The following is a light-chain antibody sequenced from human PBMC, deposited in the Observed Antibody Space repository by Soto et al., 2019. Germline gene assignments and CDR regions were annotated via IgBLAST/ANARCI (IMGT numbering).Light chain of an antibody. CDR3: AAWDDSLGGPVV. J-gene: IGLJ2*01. CDR2: RNN. Sequence: QSVLTQPPSASGTPGQRVTISCSGSSSNIGSNYVYWYQQLPGTAPKLLIYRNNQRPSGVPDRFSCSKAGTSASLAISGLRSEDEADYYCAAWDDSLGGPVVFGGGTKLTVL. V-gene: IGLV1-47*01. CDR1: SSNIGSNY.